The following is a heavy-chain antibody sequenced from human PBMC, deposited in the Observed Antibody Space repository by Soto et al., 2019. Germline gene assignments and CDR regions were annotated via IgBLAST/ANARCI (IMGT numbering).Heavy chain of an antibody. D-gene: IGHD3-3*01. Sequence: QVQLQESGPGLVKPSQTLSLTCTVSGGSISSGGYYWSWIRQHPGKGLEWIGYIYYSGSTYYNPSLKSRVTISVDTSKNQFSLKLSSVTAADTAVYYCARDGLRFLEWLAAFDIWGQGTMVTVSS. CDR1: GGSISSGGYY. J-gene: IGHJ3*02. CDR3: ARDGLRFLEWLAAFDI. V-gene: IGHV4-31*03. CDR2: IYYSGST.